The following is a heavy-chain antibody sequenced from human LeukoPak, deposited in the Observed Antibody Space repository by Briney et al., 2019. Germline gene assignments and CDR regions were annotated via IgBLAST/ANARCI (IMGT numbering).Heavy chain of an antibody. CDR2: ISGAGGST. D-gene: IGHD1-14*01. Sequence: GGALRLSCAAYGLAFDDYAMHGVRRAPGEGLEWVSLISGAGGSTYYADSVKGRFTISRDNSKNSLYLQMNSLRPEPTALYYCAKDVYGRFDYWGQGTLVTVSS. V-gene: IGHV3-43*02. CDR3: AKDVYGRFDY. J-gene: IGHJ4*02. CDR1: GLAFDDYA.